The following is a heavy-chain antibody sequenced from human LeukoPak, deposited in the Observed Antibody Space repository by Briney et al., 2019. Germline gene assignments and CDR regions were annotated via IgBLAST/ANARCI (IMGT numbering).Heavy chain of an antibody. V-gene: IGHV3-30*02. D-gene: IGHD3-10*01. J-gene: IGHJ4*02. Sequence: QAGGSLRLSCAASGFTFSSYGMHWVRQAPGKGLEWVAFIRYDGSNKYYADSVKGRFTISRDNSKNTLYLQMNNLRAEDTAVYYCAKHLWRDLLWFGEGYYFGYWGQGTLVTVSS. CDR2: IRYDGSNK. CDR3: AKHLWRDLLWFGEGYYFGY. CDR1: GFTFSSYG.